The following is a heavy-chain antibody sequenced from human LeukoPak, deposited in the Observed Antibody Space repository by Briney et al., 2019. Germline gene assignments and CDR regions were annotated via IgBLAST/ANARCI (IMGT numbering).Heavy chain of an antibody. CDR2: ISGSGGST. D-gene: IGHD3-16*01. CDR3: AKDLRGGGAYFDY. V-gene: IGHV3-23*01. J-gene: IGHJ4*02. CDR1: GFTFSSYA. Sequence: GGSLRLSCAASGFTFSSYAMSWVRQAPGKGLEWVSAISGSGGSTYYADSVKGRFTISRDNSKNTLYLQMNSLRAEDTAAYYCAKDLRGGGAYFDYWGQGTLVTVSS.